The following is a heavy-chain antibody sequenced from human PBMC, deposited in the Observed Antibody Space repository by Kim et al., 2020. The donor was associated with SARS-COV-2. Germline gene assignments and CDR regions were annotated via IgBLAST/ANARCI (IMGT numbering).Heavy chain of an antibody. Sequence: YSPSFQGQVTISADESISTAYLQWSSLKASDTAMYYCARHRGDGDYVDYWGQGTLVTVSS. J-gene: IGHJ4*02. D-gene: IGHD4-17*01. CDR3: ARHRGDGDYVDY. V-gene: IGHV5-51*01.